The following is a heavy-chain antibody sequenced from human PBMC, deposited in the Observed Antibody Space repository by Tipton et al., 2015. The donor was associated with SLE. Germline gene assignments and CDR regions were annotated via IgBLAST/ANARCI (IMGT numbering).Heavy chain of an antibody. CDR1: GGSISSYY. CDR3: ARDDPRYYYGMDV. Sequence: TLSLTCTVSGGSISSYYWSWVRQPAGKGLEWIGHIYTSGSTNYNPSLKSRVTISVDTSKNQFSLKPSSVTAADTAVYYCARDDPRYYYGMDVWGQGTTVTVSS. V-gene: IGHV4-4*07. CDR2: IYTSGST. J-gene: IGHJ6*02.